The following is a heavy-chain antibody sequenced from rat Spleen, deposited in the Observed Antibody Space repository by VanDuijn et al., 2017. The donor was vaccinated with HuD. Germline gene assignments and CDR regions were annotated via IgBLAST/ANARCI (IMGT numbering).Heavy chain of an antibody. Sequence: EVQLVESGGGLVQPGRSLKLSCAASGFTFSDYAVAWVRQAPKKGLEWVATISYDGSSTYYRDSVKGRFTISRDNAKSTLYLQMDSLRSEDTATYYCARHPFAYWGQGTLVTVSS. V-gene: IGHV5-17*01. CDR2: ISYDGSST. J-gene: IGHJ3*01. CDR1: GFTFSDYA. CDR3: ARHPFAY.